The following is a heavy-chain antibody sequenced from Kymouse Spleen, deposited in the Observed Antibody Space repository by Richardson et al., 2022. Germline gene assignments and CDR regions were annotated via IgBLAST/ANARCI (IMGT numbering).Heavy chain of an antibody. CDR2: ISWNSGSI. V-gene: IGHV3-9*01. J-gene: IGHJ4*02. CDR1: GFTFDDYA. Sequence: EVQLVESGGGLVQPGRSLRLSCAASGFTFDDYAMHWVRQAPGKGLEWVSGISWNSGSIGYADSVKGRFTISRDNAKNSLYLQMNSLRAEDTALYYCAKDEEYSSSSFDYWGQGTLVTVSS. CDR3: AKDEEYSSSSFDY. D-gene: IGHD6-13*01.